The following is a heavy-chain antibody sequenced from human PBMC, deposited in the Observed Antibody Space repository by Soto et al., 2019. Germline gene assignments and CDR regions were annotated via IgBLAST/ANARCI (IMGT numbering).Heavy chain of an antibody. Sequence: EVQLLESGGGLVQHGGSLRLSCAASGFTFSSYALSWVRQAPGKGLEWVSGISGGGGSTYYADSVKGRFTISRDNSKNTLYLPMSSLRAEDTAVYYCAKDPGPRLEGPTRVFDFWGQGTLLTVSS. CDR2: ISGGGGST. D-gene: IGHD1-1*01. V-gene: IGHV3-23*01. CDR1: GFTFSSYA. CDR3: AKDPGPRLEGPTRVFDF. J-gene: IGHJ4*02.